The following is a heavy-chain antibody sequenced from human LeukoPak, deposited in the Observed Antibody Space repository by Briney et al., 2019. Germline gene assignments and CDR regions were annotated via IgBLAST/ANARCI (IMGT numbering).Heavy chain of an antibody. V-gene: IGHV4-39*07. J-gene: IGHJ6*03. CDR1: GGSISSSSYY. CDR3: ATSCPKYYYYYYMDV. Sequence: PSETLSLTCTVVSGGSISSSSYYWSWIRQPPGKGLEWIGEINHSGSTNYNPSLKSRVTISVDTSKNQFSLKLSSVTAADTAVYYCATSCPKYYYYYYMDVWGKGTTVTVSS. CDR2: INHSGST. D-gene: IGHD2-2*01.